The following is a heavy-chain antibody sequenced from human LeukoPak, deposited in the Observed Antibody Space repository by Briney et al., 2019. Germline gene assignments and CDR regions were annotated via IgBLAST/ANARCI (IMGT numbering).Heavy chain of an antibody. CDR3: AREALGLKIFDY. CDR2: IYYSGST. V-gene: IGHV4-59*01. Sequence: SETLSLTCTVSGGSISSYYWSWIRQPPGKGLEWIGYIYYSGSTNYNPSLKSRVTISVDTSKNQFTLKLSSVTAADTAVYCCAREALGLKIFDYWGQGTLVTVSS. CDR1: GGSISSYY. J-gene: IGHJ4*02. D-gene: IGHD5-12*01.